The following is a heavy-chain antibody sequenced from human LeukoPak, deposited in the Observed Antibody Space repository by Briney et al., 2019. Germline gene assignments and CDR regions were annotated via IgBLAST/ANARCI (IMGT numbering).Heavy chain of an antibody. V-gene: IGHV6-1*01. Sequence: SQTLSLTCAISGDSVSSNSATWNWIRQSPSRGLEWLGRTYYRSKWYNDYAVSVKSRITINPDTSKNQISVQLNSVTPKDTAMYYCARRSGAIGFWFDPWGQGTLVTVSS. CDR1: GDSVSSNSAT. J-gene: IGHJ5*02. CDR2: TYYRSKWYN. D-gene: IGHD2-15*01. CDR3: ARRSGAIGFWFDP.